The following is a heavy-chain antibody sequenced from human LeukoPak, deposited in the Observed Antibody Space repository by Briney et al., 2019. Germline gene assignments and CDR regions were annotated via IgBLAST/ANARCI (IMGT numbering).Heavy chain of an antibody. CDR3: ARQNIAARAPPPHDY. V-gene: IGHV4-39*01. D-gene: IGHD6-6*01. CDR1: GGFISSSSYY. Sequence: SEALSPTCTAAGGFISSSSYYWGWIRQPPGKGLGWIGSIYYSGSTYYNPSLKSRVTISVDTSKNQFSLKLSSVTAADPAVYYCARQNIAARAPPPHDYWGQGTLVNVSS. CDR2: IYYSGST. J-gene: IGHJ4*02.